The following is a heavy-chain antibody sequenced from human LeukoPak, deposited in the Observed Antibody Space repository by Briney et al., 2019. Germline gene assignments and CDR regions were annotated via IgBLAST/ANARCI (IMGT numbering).Heavy chain of an antibody. CDR2: MNPNSGNT. J-gene: IGHJ5*02. D-gene: IGHD2-15*01. CDR3: VREGLYCSGDSCYFP. Sequence: ASVKVSCKASGYTFTSYDINWVRQATGQGLEWMGWMNPNSGNTGYAQKFQGRVTMTRDIVTSTAYMELSSLKSEDTAVYYCVREGLYCSGDSCYFPWGQGTLVTVSP. V-gene: IGHV1-8*02. CDR1: GYTFTSYD.